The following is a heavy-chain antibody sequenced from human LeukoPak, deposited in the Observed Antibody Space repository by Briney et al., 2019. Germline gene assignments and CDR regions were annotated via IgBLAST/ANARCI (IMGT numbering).Heavy chain of an antibody. V-gene: IGHV3-66*01. J-gene: IGHJ5*02. CDR1: GFTVSSNY. CDR2: IYSGGST. D-gene: IGHD6-6*01. CDR3: AREGYSSSSAGWGWFDP. Sequence: PGGSLRLSCAASGFTVSSNYMSWVRQAPGKGLVWVSVIYSGGSTYYADSVKGRFTISRDNSKNTLYLQMNSLRAEDTAVYYCAREGYSSSSAGWGWFDPWGQGTLVTVSS.